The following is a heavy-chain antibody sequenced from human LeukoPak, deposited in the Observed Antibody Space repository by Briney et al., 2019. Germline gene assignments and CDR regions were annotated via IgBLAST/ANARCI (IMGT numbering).Heavy chain of an antibody. J-gene: IGHJ4*02. CDR2: INHSGST. CDR3: ARGEARFDY. CDR1: GVSFSGYY. Sequence: PSETLSLTCAVYGVSFSGYYWSWIRQPPGKGLEWIGEINHSGSTNYNPSLKGRVTISVDTSKNQFSLKLSSVTAADTAVYYCARGEARFDYWGQGTLVTVSS. D-gene: IGHD1-26*01. V-gene: IGHV4-34*01.